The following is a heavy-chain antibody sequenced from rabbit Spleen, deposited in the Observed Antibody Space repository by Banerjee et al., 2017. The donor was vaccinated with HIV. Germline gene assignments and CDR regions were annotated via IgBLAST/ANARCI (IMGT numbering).Heavy chain of an antibody. CDR3: ARHPYPAGGGFYYFNL. V-gene: IGHV1S47*01. CDR1: GFDFSSDA. CDR2: IYNGDGST. J-gene: IGHJ4*01. Sequence: LEESGGGLVQPEGSLALTCTASGFDFSSDAMCWVRQAPGKGPEWIACIYNGDGSTYYANWVNGRFTISSHNAQNTLYLQLTSLTAADTATYFCARHPYPAGGGFYYFNLWGPGTLVTVS. D-gene: IGHD8-1*01.